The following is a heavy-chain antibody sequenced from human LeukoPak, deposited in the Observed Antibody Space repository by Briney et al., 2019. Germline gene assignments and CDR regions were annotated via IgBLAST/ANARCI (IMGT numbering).Heavy chain of an antibody. Sequence: PGESLKISCKVSGYSFTNYWIGWVRQMPGGGLEWMGIIYPDDSDTKYSPSFQGQVTISADKSISTAYLQWSSLKASDTAMYYCARSGRLGYCSGGSCFRWDYWGQGTLVTVSS. CDR3: ARSGRLGYCSGGSCFRWDY. CDR1: GYSFTNYW. J-gene: IGHJ4*02. D-gene: IGHD2-15*01. V-gene: IGHV5-51*01. CDR2: IYPDDSDT.